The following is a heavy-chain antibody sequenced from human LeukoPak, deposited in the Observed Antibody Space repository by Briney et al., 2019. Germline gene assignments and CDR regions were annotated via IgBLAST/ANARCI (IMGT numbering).Heavy chain of an antibody. CDR3: ARGSVVTFDY. CDR2: IRSKANSYAT. Sequence: GGSLRLSCAASGFTFSGSAMHWVRRASGKGLEWVGRIRSKANSYATAYAASVKGRFTISRDNSKNTLYLQMNSLRAEDTAVYYCARGSVVTFDYWGQGTLVTVSS. V-gene: IGHV3-73*01. J-gene: IGHJ4*02. CDR1: GFTFSGSA. D-gene: IGHD4-23*01.